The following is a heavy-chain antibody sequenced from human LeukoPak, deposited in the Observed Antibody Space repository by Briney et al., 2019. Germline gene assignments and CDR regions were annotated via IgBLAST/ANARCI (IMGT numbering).Heavy chain of an antibody. CDR2: IKNKTNGGTT. Sequence: GGSLRPPCAASGFTLSNAYMSWVRQTPGKGLEWVGRIKNKTNGGTTDYAAPVKGRFTISRDDSKNTLYLQMNSLKTEDTAVYYCTTTIVGVTTWFDPWGQGTLVTVSS. D-gene: IGHD1-26*01. CDR1: GFTLSNAY. J-gene: IGHJ5*02. V-gene: IGHV3-15*01. CDR3: TTTIVGVTTWFDP.